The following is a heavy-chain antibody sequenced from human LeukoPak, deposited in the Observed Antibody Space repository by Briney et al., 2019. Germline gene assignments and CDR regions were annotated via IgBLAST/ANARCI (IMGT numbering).Heavy chain of an antibody. D-gene: IGHD2-15*01. CDR2: IRYDGTEK. CDR3: AKDVRGVASTLDY. J-gene: IGHJ4*02. CDR1: GFTFSNYG. V-gene: IGHV3-30*02. Sequence: GGSLRLSCAPSGFTFSNYGMHWVRQAPGEGLEWVAFIRYDGTEKYYAESVKGRFTTSRDNSQNTLYLQMNSLRAEDTAVYWCAKDVRGVASTLDYWGQGTLVTVSS.